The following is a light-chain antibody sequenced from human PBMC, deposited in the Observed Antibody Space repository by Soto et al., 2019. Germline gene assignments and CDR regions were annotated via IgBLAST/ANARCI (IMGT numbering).Light chain of an antibody. V-gene: IGKV1-33*01. CDR1: QDISTS. J-gene: IGKJ3*01. Sequence: DIQMTQSPSSLSASVGARVSITCQASQDISTSLSWFQQKPGRAPKLLIYGASYLETGVPSRFRGSGSGTDFTFTISSLQPEDTATYYCQHYDNLPPFTFGPGTKVDI. CDR3: QHYDNLPPFT. CDR2: GAS.